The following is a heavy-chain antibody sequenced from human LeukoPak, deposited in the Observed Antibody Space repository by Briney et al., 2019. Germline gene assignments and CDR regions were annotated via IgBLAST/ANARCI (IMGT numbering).Heavy chain of an antibody. Sequence: ASVKVSCKASGYTFTIYAMNWVRQAPGQGLEWMGWINTNTGNPTYAQGFTGRFVFSLATSVSTAYLQISSLKAEDTAVYYCARGLSDFYYDSSGYPLWGQGTLVTASS. D-gene: IGHD3-22*01. V-gene: IGHV7-4-1*02. CDR1: GYTFTIYA. CDR2: INTNTGNP. J-gene: IGHJ4*02. CDR3: ARGLSDFYYDSSGYPL.